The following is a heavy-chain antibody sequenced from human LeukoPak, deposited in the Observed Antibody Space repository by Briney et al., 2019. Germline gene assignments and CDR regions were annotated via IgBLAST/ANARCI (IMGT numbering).Heavy chain of an antibody. V-gene: IGHV3-30*04. CDR1: GFTFSSSA. CDR3: ARDPVMVTVIPDY. CDR2: ISYDGSNK. J-gene: IGHJ4*02. D-gene: IGHD2-8*01. Sequence: PGRSLRLSCAASGFTFSSSAMHWVRQAPGKGLEWVAVISYDGSNKYYADSVKGRFTISRDNSKNTLYLQMNSLRVEDTAVYFCARDPVMVTVIPDYWGQGTLVTVSS.